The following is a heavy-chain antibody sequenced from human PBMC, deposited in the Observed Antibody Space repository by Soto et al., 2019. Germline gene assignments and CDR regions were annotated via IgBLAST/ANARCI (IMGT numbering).Heavy chain of an antibody. CDR3: TTDLSTSGSTDY. D-gene: IGHD6-19*01. CDR2: IKSKTDGGTT. J-gene: IGHJ4*02. Sequence: GGSLRLSCAASGFTFSNAWMSWVRQSPGKGLEWVGRIKSKTDGGTTDYAAPVKGRFTISRDDSKNTLYLQMNSLKTEDTAVYYCTTDLSTSGSTDYWGQGTLVTVSS. CDR1: GFTFSNAW. V-gene: IGHV3-15*01.